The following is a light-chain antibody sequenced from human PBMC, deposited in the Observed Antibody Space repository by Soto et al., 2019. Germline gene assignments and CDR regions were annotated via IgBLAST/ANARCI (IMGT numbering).Light chain of an antibody. V-gene: IGKV3-20*01. J-gene: IGKJ5*01. Sequence: EIVLIQSPATLSLSPGERSTPSRRASQSVSTYLVWYQQKPGQAPRLLIYGASSRATGIPDRFSGSGSGTDFTLTISRLEPEDFAVYYCQQFGSSVTFGHGTRVEIK. CDR2: GAS. CDR3: QQFGSSVT. CDR1: QSVSTY.